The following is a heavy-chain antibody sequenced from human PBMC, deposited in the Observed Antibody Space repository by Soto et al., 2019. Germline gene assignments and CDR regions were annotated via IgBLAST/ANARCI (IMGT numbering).Heavy chain of an antibody. CDR1: EFTISNYV. J-gene: IGHJ5*02. Sequence: GGSLRLSCAASEFTISNYVMTWFRRAPGKGLEWVSASSNRGGATYYADSARGRFTVSRDESKNTVYLQMNSLRAEDTALYYCARAVTGWPNWFAPWGQGTLVTVS. CDR2: SSNRGGAT. V-gene: IGHV3-23*01. D-gene: IGHD6-19*01. CDR3: ARAVTGWPNWFAP.